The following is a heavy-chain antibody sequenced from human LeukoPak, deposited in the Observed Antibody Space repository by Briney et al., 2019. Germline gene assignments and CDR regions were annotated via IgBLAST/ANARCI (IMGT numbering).Heavy chain of an antibody. CDR3: ARDTIAYYYDSSGSNH. CDR1: GYTFTSYG. Sequence: GASVKVSCKASGYTFTSYGISWVRQAPGQGLEWMGWISAYSLNTNYAQNFQGRVTMTTDTSTSTAYMELRSLRSDDTAVYYCARDTIAYYYDSSGSNHWGQGTLVTVSS. V-gene: IGHV1-18*01. CDR2: ISAYSLNT. D-gene: IGHD3-22*01. J-gene: IGHJ5*02.